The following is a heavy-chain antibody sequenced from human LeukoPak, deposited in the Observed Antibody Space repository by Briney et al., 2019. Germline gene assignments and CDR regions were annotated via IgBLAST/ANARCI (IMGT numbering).Heavy chain of an antibody. CDR2: IYYSGST. D-gene: IGHD6-19*01. V-gene: IGHV4-59*12. CDR3: ARGQAVAGAVDY. Sequence: SETLSLTCTVSGGSISSYYWSWIRQPPGKGLEWIGYIYYSGSTNYNPSLKSRVTISVDTSKNQCSLKLSSVTAADTAVYYCARGQAVAGAVDYWGQGTLVTVSS. J-gene: IGHJ4*02. CDR1: GGSISSYY.